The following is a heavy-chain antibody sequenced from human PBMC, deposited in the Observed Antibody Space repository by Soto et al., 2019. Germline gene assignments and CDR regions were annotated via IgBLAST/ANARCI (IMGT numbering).Heavy chain of an antibody. CDR1: GLTFISYG. CDR3: VRGRLTADY. V-gene: IGHV3-33*01. Sequence: PGGSLGLSGPWSGLTFISYGMHWVRQAPGKGLEWVAVIWYDGSNKYYADSVKGRFTISRDNAKNSLYLQMNSLRAEDTALYYCVRGRLTADYWGQGA. D-gene: IGHD1-20*01. J-gene: IGHJ4*02. CDR2: IWYDGSNK.